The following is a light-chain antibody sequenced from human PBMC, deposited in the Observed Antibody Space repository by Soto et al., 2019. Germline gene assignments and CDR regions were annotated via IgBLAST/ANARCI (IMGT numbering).Light chain of an antibody. J-gene: IGLJ1*01. V-gene: IGLV2-14*01. CDR2: QVT. Sequence: QSVLTQPASVSGSPGQSITISCTGTSSDIGGYYYVSWYQHHPGKAPKLMIYQVTNRPSGVSDRFSGSKSGNTASLTISGLQAEDEADYCCTSYSSSSTFYVFGTGTKVTVL. CDR3: TSYSSSSTFYV. CDR1: SSDIGGYYY.